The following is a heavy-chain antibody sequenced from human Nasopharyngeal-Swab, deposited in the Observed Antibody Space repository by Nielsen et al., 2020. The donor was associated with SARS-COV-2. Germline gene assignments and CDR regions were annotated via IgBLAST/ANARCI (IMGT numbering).Heavy chain of an antibody. CDR2: IGGVGSPT. J-gene: IGHJ4*02. D-gene: IGHD7-27*01. CDR3: AKHSPHSPPGDRVFDY. Sequence: GGSLRLSCAASEFTFRTYAMSWVRQAPGKGLEWVSAIGGVGSPTLYADSVKGRFTISRDNSKNMLFLQMNSLTADDTAVYYCAKHSPHSPPGDRVFDYWGQGTLVTVSS. V-gene: IGHV3-23*01. CDR1: EFTFRTYA.